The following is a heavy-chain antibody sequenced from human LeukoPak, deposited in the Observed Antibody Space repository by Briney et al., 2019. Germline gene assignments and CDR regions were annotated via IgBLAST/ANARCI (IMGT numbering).Heavy chain of an antibody. V-gene: IGHV4-30-2*01. D-gene: IGHD3-10*01. CDR3: AREFWFANAPGSWLDP. J-gene: IGHJ5*02. CDR2: IFHTGRT. Sequence: SQTLSLTCVVSGDSISSGAYSWSWIRQPLGKGLEWIGYIFHTGRTFYNPSLKSRVTISVDNSKNQFSLRLTSVTAADTAVYYCAREFWFANAPGSWLDPWGQGTLVTDSS. CDR1: GDSISSGAYS.